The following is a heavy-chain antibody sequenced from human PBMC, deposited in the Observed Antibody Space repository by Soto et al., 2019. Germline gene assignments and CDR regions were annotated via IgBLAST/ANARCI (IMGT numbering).Heavy chain of an antibody. J-gene: IGHJ6*02. D-gene: IGHD2-15*01. CDR3: ARGGGSCSGGSCYSRYYYYGMDV. Sequence: QVQLQESGPGLVKPSETLSLTCTVSGGSISSYYWSWIRQPAGQGLEWIGRIYTSGSTNYNPSLKSRVTMSVDTSNNQCCLKLSSVTGADTAVYYCARGGGSCSGGSCYSRYYYYGMDVWGQGTTVTVSS. CDR2: IYTSGST. CDR1: GGSISSYY. V-gene: IGHV4-4*07.